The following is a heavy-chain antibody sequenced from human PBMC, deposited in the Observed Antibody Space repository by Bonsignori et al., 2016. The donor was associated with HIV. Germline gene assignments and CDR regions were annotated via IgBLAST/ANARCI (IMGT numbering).Heavy chain of an antibody. CDR2: INPNSGGT. D-gene: IGHD5-18*01. CDR1: GYTFTGYY. J-gene: IGHJ4*02. V-gene: IGHV1-2*02. Sequence: ASVKVSCKASGYTFTGYYMHWVRQAPGQGLEWMGWINPNSGGTNYAQKFQGRVTMTRDTSISTAYMELSRLRSDDTAVYYCARESPRVDTAMVKGDYWGQGTLVTVSS. CDR3: ARESPRVDTAMVKGDY.